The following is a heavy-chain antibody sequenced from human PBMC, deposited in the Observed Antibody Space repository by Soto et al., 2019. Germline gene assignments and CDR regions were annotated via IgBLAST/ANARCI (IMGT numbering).Heavy chain of an antibody. J-gene: IGHJ5*02. V-gene: IGHV4-34*01. CDR3: ARYRDIVVVPGYNWFDP. Sequence: QVQLQQWGAGLLKPSETLSLTCAVYGGSFSGYYWSWIRQPPGKGLEWIGEINHSGSTNYNPSLKSRVTISVDTSKNKFSLKLSSVTAAVTAVYYCARYRDIVVVPGYNWFDPGGQGTLVTVSS. CDR1: GGSFSGYY. CDR2: INHSGST. D-gene: IGHD2-2*01.